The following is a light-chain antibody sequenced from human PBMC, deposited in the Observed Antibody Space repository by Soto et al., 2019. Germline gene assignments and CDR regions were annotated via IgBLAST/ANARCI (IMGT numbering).Light chain of an antibody. J-gene: IGLJ1*01. CDR2: DVS. CDR3: CSYVGSYTFG. Sequence: QSALTQPRSVSGSPGQSVTISCTGTSSDVGGYNYVSWYQQHPGKAPKPMIYDVSKRPSGVPDRFSGSKSGNTASLTISGLQAEDEADYYCCSYVGSYTFGFGTGTQLTVL. CDR1: SSDVGGYNY. V-gene: IGLV2-11*01.